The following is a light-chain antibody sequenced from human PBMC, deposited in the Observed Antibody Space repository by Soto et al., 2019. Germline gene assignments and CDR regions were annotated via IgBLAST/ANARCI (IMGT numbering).Light chain of an antibody. Sequence: DIQMTQSPSTLSASVGDRVTITCRASQSISSWLAWYQQKPGKAPKLLIYKASSLESGVPSRFIGSGSGTEFTLTISRLQPDDFATYYCQQYNSLWTFGQGTKVEIK. CDR2: KAS. V-gene: IGKV1-5*03. CDR3: QQYNSLWT. J-gene: IGKJ1*01. CDR1: QSISSW.